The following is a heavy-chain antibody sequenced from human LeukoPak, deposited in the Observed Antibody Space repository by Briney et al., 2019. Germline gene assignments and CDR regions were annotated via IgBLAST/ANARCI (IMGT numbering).Heavy chain of an antibody. D-gene: IGHD2-8*01. CDR1: GGSLSSYY. CDR3: ARVWNPRGTNYYDTFDI. Sequence: SETLSLTCTVSGGSLSSYYWSWMRQPPGQGLEGIGYIYYSGSTNYNPSLKSRVTISLDTSKNQFSLKLSSVPAADTAVYYCARVWNPRGTNYYDTFDIWGQGPMVTVSS. CDR2: IYYSGST. V-gene: IGHV4-59*08. J-gene: IGHJ3*02.